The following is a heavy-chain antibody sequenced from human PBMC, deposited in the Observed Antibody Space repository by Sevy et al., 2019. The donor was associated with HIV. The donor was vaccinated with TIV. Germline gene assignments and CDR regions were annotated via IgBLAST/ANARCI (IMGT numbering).Heavy chain of an antibody. J-gene: IGHJ4*02. D-gene: IGHD6-13*01. Sequence: GGSLRLSCAASGFTFSNAWMRWVRQAPGKGLEWVGRIKSKTDGGTTDYAAPVKGRFTISRDDSKNTLYLQMNSLKTEDTAVYYCTGLEGGSSWSYFDYWGQGTLVTVSS. CDR2: IKSKTDGGTT. CDR3: TGLEGGSSWSYFDY. V-gene: IGHV3-15*01. CDR1: GFTFSNAW.